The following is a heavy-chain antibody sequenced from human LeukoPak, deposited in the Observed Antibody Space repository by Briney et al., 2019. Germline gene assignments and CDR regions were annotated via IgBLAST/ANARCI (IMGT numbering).Heavy chain of an antibody. CDR2: INQDGSEK. J-gene: IGHJ4*02. V-gene: IGHV3-7*01. D-gene: IGHD6-13*01. CDR1: GFNFSSYW. CDR3: ATRSSHTSSWYVYLFWDY. Sequence: GGSLRLSCAASGFNFSSYWMTWVRQAPGRGVEWVANINQDGSEKNYVDSVTSRSTISRDNAKNSLYLQMNSLRAEDTAVYYCATRSSHTSSWYVYLFWDYWGQGALVTVSS.